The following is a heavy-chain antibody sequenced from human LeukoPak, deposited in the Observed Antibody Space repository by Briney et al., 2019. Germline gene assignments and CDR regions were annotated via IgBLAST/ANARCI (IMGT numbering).Heavy chain of an antibody. D-gene: IGHD6-6*01. V-gene: IGHV4-4*02. CDR2: IYHSGST. J-gene: IGHJ4*02. CDR1: GGSISSSNW. Sequence: SETLSLTCAVSGGSISSSNWWSWIRQPPGKGLEWIGEIYHSGSTNYNPSLKGRVTISVDKSKTQFSLKLSSVTAADTAVYYCARGIYMYSSSPFDYWGQGTLVTVSS. CDR3: ARGIYMYSSSPFDY.